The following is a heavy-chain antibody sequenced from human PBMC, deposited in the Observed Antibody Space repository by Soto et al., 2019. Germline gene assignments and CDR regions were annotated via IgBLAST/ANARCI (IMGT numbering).Heavy chain of an antibody. CDR1: GYTFNSYY. D-gene: IGHD4-17*01. CDR3: ARDRCLRCSTPAY. Sequence: ASVKVSCKASGYTFNSYYMRWVRQAPGQGLEWMGIINPSGGSTSYAQKFQGRVTMTRDTSTSTVYMELSSLRSEDTAVYYCARDRCLRCSTPAYWGQGTLVTVSS. J-gene: IGHJ4*02. CDR2: INPSGGST. V-gene: IGHV1-46*02.